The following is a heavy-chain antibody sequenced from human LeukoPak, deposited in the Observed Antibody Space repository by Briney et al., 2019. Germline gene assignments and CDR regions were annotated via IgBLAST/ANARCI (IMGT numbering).Heavy chain of an antibody. Sequence: PGGSLRLSCAASGFTFSSYSMNWVRQAPGKGLEWVSSISSSSSYIYCADSVKGRFTISRDNARNSLYLQMNSLRAEDTAVYYCAREYSGSYYLHFDYWGQGTLVTVSS. CDR2: ISSSSSYI. D-gene: IGHD1-26*01. CDR1: GFTFSSYS. V-gene: IGHV3-21*01. J-gene: IGHJ4*02. CDR3: AREYSGSYYLHFDY.